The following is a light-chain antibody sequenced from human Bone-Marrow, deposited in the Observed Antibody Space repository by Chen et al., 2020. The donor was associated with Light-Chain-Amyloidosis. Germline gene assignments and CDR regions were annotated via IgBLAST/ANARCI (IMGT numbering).Light chain of an antibody. CDR1: DLPTKY. V-gene: IGLV3-25*03. Sequence: SYELTQPPSVSVSPGQTARITCSGDDLPTKYAYWYQQKPGQAPVLVIHRDTERPSGISERFSGSSSGTTASLTINGVQAEDEADYHCPSADSSGTYEVIFGGGTKLTV. J-gene: IGLJ2*01. CDR2: RDT. CDR3: PSADSSGTYEVI.